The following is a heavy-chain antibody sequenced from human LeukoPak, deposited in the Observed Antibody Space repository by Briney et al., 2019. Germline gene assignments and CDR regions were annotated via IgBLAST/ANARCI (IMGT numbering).Heavy chain of an antibody. CDR3: AKGGKRWLQFLYFDY. CDR2: IYSGGST. V-gene: IGHV3-53*01. Sequence: GGSLRLSCAASGFTVSSNYMSWVRQAPGKGLEWVSVIYSGGSTYYADSVKGRFTISRDNAQNSLYLQMNSLRAEDTAVYYCAKGGKRWLQFLYFDYWGQGTLVTVSS. J-gene: IGHJ4*02. D-gene: IGHD5-24*01. CDR1: GFTVSSNY.